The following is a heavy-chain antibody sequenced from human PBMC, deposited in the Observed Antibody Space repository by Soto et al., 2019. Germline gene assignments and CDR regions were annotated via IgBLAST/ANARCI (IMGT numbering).Heavy chain of an antibody. Sequence: GGSLRLSCAASGFTFSSCGMHWVRQAPGKGLEWVAVIWFDGSNKYYADSVKGRFTISSDNSKNTLYLQVNSLRAEDTAVYYCARDPYSTSSGPDYWGQGTLVTVSS. CDR3: ARDPYSTSSGPDY. V-gene: IGHV3-33*01. J-gene: IGHJ4*02. CDR2: IWFDGSNK. D-gene: IGHD6-6*01. CDR1: GFTFSSCG.